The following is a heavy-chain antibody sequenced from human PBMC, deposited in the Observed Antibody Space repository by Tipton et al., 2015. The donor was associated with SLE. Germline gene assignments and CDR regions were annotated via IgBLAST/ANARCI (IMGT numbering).Heavy chain of an antibody. V-gene: IGHV4-59*11. J-gene: IGHJ3*02. D-gene: IGHD3-16*01. CDR1: GGSISSHY. Sequence: LRLSCTVSGGSISSHYWSWIRQPPGKGLEWIGYIYYSGSTNYNPSLKSRVTISVDTSKNQFSLKLSSVTAADTAVYYCARETEYDYVWGSYPDIWGQGTMVTVSS. CDR3: ARETEYDYVWGSYPDI. CDR2: IYYSGST.